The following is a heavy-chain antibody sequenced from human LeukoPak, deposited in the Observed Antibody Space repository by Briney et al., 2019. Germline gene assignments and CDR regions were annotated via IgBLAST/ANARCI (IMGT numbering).Heavy chain of an antibody. CDR3: ARVGSIAAAGDI. V-gene: IGHV3-21*01. D-gene: IGHD6-13*01. CDR2: ISSSSSYI. Sequence: GGSLRLSCAASGFTLSSYSMNWVRQAPGKGLEWVSSISSSSSYIYYADSVKGRFTISRDNAKNSLYLQMNSLRAEDTAVYYCARVGSIAAAGDIWGQGTMVTVSS. CDR1: GFTLSSYS. J-gene: IGHJ3*02.